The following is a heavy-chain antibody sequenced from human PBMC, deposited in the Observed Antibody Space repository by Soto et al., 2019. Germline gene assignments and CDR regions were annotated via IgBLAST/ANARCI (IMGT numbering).Heavy chain of an antibody. CDR2: IYYSGST. Sequence: SETLSLACTVSGGSISSGGYYWSWIRQHPGKGLEWIGYIYYSGSTYYNPSLKSRVTISVDTSKNQFSLKLSSVTAADTAVYYCARVIAAADSSGWFDPWGQGTLVTVSS. D-gene: IGHD6-13*01. CDR3: ARVIAAADSSGWFDP. V-gene: IGHV4-31*03. J-gene: IGHJ5*02. CDR1: GGSISSGGYY.